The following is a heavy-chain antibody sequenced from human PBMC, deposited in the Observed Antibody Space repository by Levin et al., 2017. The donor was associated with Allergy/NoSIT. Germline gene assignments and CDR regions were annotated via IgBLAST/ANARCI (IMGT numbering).Heavy chain of an antibody. Sequence: GGSLRLSCAASGFTFTDYYMSWLRQAPGKGLEWVSYLSSSSSDTKYSDSVRGRFTISRDNAKNSLYLQMNSLRAEDTAVYYCARVKGSYSSDYWGQGSLVTVSS. D-gene: IGHD1-26*01. CDR3: ARVKGSYSSDY. CDR2: LSSSSSDT. CDR1: GFTFTDYY. V-gene: IGHV3-11*05. J-gene: IGHJ4*02.